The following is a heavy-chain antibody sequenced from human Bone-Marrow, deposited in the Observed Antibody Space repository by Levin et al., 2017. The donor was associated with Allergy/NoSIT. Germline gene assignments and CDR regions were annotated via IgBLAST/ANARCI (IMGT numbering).Heavy chain of an antibody. J-gene: IGHJ5*02. CDR3: ASLLVGGLDP. D-gene: IGHD4-23*01. Sequence: GESLKISCAASGFTVSSHYMCWVRQAPGKGLEWVSIIYDSGDTYYADSVKGRLTISRDDSKNTLYLQMNSLTVEDTAVYYCASLLVGGLDPWGQGTLVTVSS. CDR1: GFTVSSHY. CDR2: IYDSGDT. V-gene: IGHV3-53*01.